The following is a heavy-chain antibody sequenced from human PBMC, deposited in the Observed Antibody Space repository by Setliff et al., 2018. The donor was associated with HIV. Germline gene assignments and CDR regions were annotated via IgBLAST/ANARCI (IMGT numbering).Heavy chain of an antibody. CDR1: GGSFTDYF. J-gene: IGHJ4*02. CDR3: ARGQDILEPSGPFDY. CDR2: INHSEST. V-gene: IGHV4-34*01. D-gene: IGHD2-15*01. Sequence: KTSETLSLTCAVYGGSFTDYFWTWIRQPPGKGLEWIGDINHSESTNYNPSLKSRVTISIDTSKNQFSLKLSSVTAADTAVYYCARGQDILEPSGPFDYWGQGTLVTVSS.